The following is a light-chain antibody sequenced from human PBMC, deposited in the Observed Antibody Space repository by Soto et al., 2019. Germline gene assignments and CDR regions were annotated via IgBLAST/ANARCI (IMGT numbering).Light chain of an antibody. J-gene: IGLJ1*01. V-gene: IGLV1-40*01. CDR3: QSYDSSLSVFYV. CDR1: SSNIGAGYD. Sequence: QSVLTQPPSVSGAPGQRVTISCTGSSSNIGAGYDVHWYQQLPGTAPKLLIYGNSNRPSGVPDRFSGSKSGTSASLAITGLQAEDEADYYCQSYDSSLSVFYVFGIGTKVTVL. CDR2: GNS.